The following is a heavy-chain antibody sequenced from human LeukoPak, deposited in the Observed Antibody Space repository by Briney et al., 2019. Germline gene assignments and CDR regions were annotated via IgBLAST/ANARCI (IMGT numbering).Heavy chain of an antibody. D-gene: IGHD3-3*01. Sequence: SEALSLTCAVYGGSFSGYYWGWIRQPPGKGLEWIGEINHSGSTNYNPSLKSRVTISVDTSKNQFSLKLSSVTAADTAVYYCARVPFLRYDFWSGYPVYMDVWGKGTTVTVSS. CDR1: GGSFSGYY. V-gene: IGHV4-34*01. CDR3: ARVPFLRYDFWSGYPVYMDV. CDR2: INHSGST. J-gene: IGHJ6*03.